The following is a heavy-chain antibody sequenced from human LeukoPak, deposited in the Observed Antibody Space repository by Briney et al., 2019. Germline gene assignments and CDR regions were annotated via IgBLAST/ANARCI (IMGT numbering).Heavy chain of an antibody. CDR1: GFTFSSYA. D-gene: IGHD6-19*01. CDR2: ICGSGGST. J-gene: IGHJ6*03. CDR3: AKASGWYMNYYYMDV. V-gene: IGHV3-23*01. Sequence: GGSLRLSCAASGFTFSSYAMSWVRQAPGKGLEWVSAICGSGGSTYYADSVKGRFTISRDNSKNTLYLQMNSLRAEDTAVYYCAKASGWYMNYYYMDVWGKGTTVTVSS.